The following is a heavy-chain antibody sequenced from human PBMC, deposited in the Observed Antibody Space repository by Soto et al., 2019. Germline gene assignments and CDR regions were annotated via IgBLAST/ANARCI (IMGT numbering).Heavy chain of an antibody. V-gene: IGHV1-18*01. CDR2: ISAYNGNT. J-gene: IGHJ6*02. CDR1: GYMFTTYG. D-gene: IGHD2-2*02. Sequence: ASVKVSCKASGYMFTTYGISWVRQAPGQGLEWMGWISAYNGNTKYAQKLQGRVTMTTDTSTSTAYMELRSLRSDDTAVYYCARERCSSTSCYKGPFYCYGLDVWGQGTTVTVSS. CDR3: ARERCSSTSCYKGPFYCYGLDV.